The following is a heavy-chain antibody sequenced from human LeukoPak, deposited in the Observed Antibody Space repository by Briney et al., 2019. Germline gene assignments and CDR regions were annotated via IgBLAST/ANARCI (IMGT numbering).Heavy chain of an antibody. CDR3: AREGRVVVAAKAWRYYFDY. J-gene: IGHJ4*02. CDR1: GYTFTSYD. D-gene: IGHD2-15*01. CDR2: MNPNTGNT. V-gene: IGHV1-8*01. Sequence: GASVKVSCKASGYTFTSYDINWVRQATGQGLEWMGWMNPNTGNTGYAQNFQGRVTMTSNTSISTAYMELSSLRSEDTAVYFCAREGRVVVAAKAWRYYFDYWGQGTLVTVSS.